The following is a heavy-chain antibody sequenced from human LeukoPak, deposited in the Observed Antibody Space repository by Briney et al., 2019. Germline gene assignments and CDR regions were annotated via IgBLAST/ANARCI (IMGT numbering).Heavy chain of an antibody. CDR3: ARRRRGNYYGSGRLDP. CDR1: GYMFSSYG. D-gene: IGHD3-10*01. Sequence: GASVKVSCKASGYMFSSYGISWVRQAPGQGLEWMGWMNPNSGNTGYAQKFQGRVTMTRNTSISTAYMELSSLRSEDTAVYYCARRRRGNYYGSGRLDPWGQGTLVTVSS. CDR2: MNPNSGNT. V-gene: IGHV1-8*02. J-gene: IGHJ5*02.